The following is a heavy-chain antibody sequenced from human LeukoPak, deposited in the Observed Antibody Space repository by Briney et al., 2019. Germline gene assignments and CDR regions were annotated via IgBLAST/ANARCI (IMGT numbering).Heavy chain of an antibody. CDR1: GGTFSSYA. V-gene: IGHV1-69*06. CDR3: ARVASVVAATLDY. CDR2: IIPIFGTA. D-gene: IGHD2-15*01. J-gene: IGHJ4*02. Sequence: SVKVSCKASGGTFSSYAISWVRQAPGQGLEWMGGIIPIFGTANYAQKFQGRVTITADKSTSTAYMELSSLRSEDTAVYYCARVASVVAATLDYWGQGTLVTVSS.